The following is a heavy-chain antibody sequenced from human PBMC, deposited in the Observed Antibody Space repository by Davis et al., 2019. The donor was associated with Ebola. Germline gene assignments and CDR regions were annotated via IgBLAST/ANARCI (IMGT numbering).Heavy chain of an antibody. CDR2: INKDGSTT. CDR1: GFTFSSYW. CDR3: ARVDLPYYYFGMDV. J-gene: IGHJ6*02. V-gene: IGHV3-74*01. Sequence: GESLKISCAASGFTFSSYWMQWVRQDPGKGLVWVSRINKDGSTTSYADSVKGRFTISRDNAKNTVYLQMNSLRVEDTAGYYCARVDLPYYYFGMDVWGQGTTVTVSS.